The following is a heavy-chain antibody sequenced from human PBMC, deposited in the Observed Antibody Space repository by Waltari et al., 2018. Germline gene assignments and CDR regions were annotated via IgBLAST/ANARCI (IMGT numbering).Heavy chain of an antibody. CDR3: ARVFWTSASSWVSFLDP. Sequence: QVQLQESGPGLVKPSETLSLTCTVSGGSISSYYWSWIRQPAGKGLEWIGRIYISGSTNYNPSLKSRVTMSLDTSKNHFSLTLSSVTAADTAVYYCARVFWTSASSWVSFLDPWGQGTLVTVSS. J-gene: IGHJ5*02. D-gene: IGHD3-3*01. CDR1: GGSISSYY. V-gene: IGHV4-4*07. CDR2: IYISGST.